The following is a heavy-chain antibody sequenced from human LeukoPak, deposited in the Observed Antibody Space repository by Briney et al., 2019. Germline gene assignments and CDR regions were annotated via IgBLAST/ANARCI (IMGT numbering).Heavy chain of an antibody. CDR2: ISAYNGNT. Sequence: ASVKVSCRASGYTFTNYGVNWVRQAPGQGLEWMGWISAYNGNTNYAQKLQGRATMTTDTSTSIAYMDLRSLRSDDTAAYYCARDSLPYGDYGETFDSWGQGTLVAVSS. J-gene: IGHJ4*02. CDR3: ARDSLPYGDYGETFDS. V-gene: IGHV1-18*01. CDR1: GYTFTNYG. D-gene: IGHD4-17*01.